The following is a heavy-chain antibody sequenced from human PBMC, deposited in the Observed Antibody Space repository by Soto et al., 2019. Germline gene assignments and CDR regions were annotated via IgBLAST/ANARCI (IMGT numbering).Heavy chain of an antibody. J-gene: IGHJ5*02. CDR3: ARVIWSGHLTSDL. CDR1: GFTFSSNS. V-gene: IGHV3-48*02. D-gene: IGHD3-3*01. CDR2: ISSSRSTI. Sequence: EVQVVESGGGLVQPGGSLRLSCAASGFTFSSNSMNWVRQAPGKGLEWISYISSSRSTIYADSVKGRFTISRDNAKNSLYLQMNSLRDEDTAVYYCARVIWSGHLTSDLWGQGTLVTVSS.